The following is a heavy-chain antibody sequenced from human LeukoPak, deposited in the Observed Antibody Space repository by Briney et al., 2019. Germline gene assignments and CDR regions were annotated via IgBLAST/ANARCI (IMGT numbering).Heavy chain of an antibody. V-gene: IGHV3-23*01. J-gene: IGHJ4*02. CDR1: GFTFRNYA. Sequence: PGGSLRLSCAASGFTFRNYAMSWVRQAPGKGLEWVAHISGSGGTTSYADSVKGRFTISRDTSTNTLFLQMDSLRADDTAVFYCAKDLDRGYGIQFDCWGQGTLVTVSS. D-gene: IGHD5-12*01. CDR2: ISGSGGTT. CDR3: AKDLDRGYGIQFDC.